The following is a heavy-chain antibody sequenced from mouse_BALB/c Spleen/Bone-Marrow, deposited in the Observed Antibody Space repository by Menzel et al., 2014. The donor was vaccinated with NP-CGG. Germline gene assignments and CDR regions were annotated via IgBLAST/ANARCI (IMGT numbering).Heavy chain of an antibody. CDR1: GFNIKDTY. Sequence: VQLQQSGAELVKPGASVKLSCTASGFNIKDTYMHWAKQRPEQGLEWIGRIDPANGNTKYDPKFQGKATITADTSSNTAYLQLSSLTSEDTAVYYCARGGTTATWYFDVWGAGTTVTVSS. D-gene: IGHD1-2*01. CDR2: IDPANGNT. CDR3: ARGGTTATWYFDV. V-gene: IGHV14-3*02. J-gene: IGHJ1*01.